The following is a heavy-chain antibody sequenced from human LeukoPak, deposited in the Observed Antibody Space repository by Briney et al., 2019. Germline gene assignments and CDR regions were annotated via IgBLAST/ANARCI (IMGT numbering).Heavy chain of an antibody. CDR1: GYTFTGYY. Sequence: GASVKVSCKASGYTFTGYYMHWVRQAPGQGLEWMGWINPNSGGTNYAQKFQGRVTMTTDTSTSTAYMELRSLRSDDTAVYYCARDRGSAFDLWGRGTLVTVSS. CDR3: ARDRGSAFDL. V-gene: IGHV1-2*02. CDR2: INPNSGGT. J-gene: IGHJ2*01. D-gene: IGHD3-10*01.